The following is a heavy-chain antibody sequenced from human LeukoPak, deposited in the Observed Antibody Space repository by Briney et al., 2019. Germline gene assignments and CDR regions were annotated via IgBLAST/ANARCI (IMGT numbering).Heavy chain of an antibody. V-gene: IGHV3-7*03. CDR2: LIQDGREK. J-gene: IGHJ4*02. CDR3: ASWGSVAGQRALDY. CDR1: GFTLSRYW. Sequence: GGSLRLSCVASGFTLSRYWMTSVRQAPGKGLEWVATLIQDGREKHYVDSVKGRFTISRDNAKNSVYLEMNSLRAEDTAVYYCASWGSVAGQRALDYWGQGTLVTVSS. D-gene: IGHD6-19*01.